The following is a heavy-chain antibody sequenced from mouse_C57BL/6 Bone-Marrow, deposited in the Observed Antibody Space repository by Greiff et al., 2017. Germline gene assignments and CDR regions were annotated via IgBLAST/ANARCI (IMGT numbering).Heavy chain of an antibody. Sequence: VQLQQPGAELVKPGASVKLSCKASGYAFTSYWMQWVKQRPGQGLEWIGEIDPSDSYTNYNQKFKGKATLTVDTSSSTAYMQLSSLTSEDSAVYYCVKRYCDVWGTGTTVTVSS. CDR3: VKRYCDV. CDR1: GYAFTSYW. V-gene: IGHV1-50*01. J-gene: IGHJ1*03. CDR2: IDPSDSYT.